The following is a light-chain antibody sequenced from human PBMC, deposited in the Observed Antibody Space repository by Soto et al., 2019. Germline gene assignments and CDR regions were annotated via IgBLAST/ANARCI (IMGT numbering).Light chain of an antibody. CDR3: CSYVGATTYV. CDR2: EGI. V-gene: IGLV2-23*01. CDR1: SSTVGGFNV. J-gene: IGLJ1*01. Sequence: QSVLTQPASVSGSPGQSITISCTGTSSTVGGFNVVSWYQQHPGKAPKVIIYEGIKRPSGVSNRFSGSNSGSTASLTISGLRAEDEADYYCCSYVGATTYVFGPGTKVTVL.